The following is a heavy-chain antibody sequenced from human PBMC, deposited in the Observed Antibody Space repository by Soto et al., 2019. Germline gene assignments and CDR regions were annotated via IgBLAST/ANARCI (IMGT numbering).Heavy chain of an antibody. CDR1: GVSISSFY. CDR2: LYFNGNT. D-gene: IGHD3-9*01. J-gene: IGHJ4*02. Sequence: SETLSLTCTVTGVSISSFYWSWIRQPPGKRLEWLGYLYFNGNTDYNPYLKSRVTISVDTSKNQFSLNLSSVTTADTAVYYYARHPGYYDILTGYTTYYFDYWGQGILVTVSS. V-gene: IGHV4-59*01. CDR3: ARHPGYYDILTGYTTYYFDY.